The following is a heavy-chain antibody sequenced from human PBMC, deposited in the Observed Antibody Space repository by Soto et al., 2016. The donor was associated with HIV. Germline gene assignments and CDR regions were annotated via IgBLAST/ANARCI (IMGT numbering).Heavy chain of an antibody. CDR2: INHSGTT. D-gene: IGHD3-16*01. CDR3: VTETIATDYGHIVTPRIDY. J-gene: IGHJ4*02. Sequence: QLQLQESGPGLVKPSQTLSLRCTVSGASISSDTYFWGWIRQPPGKGLEWIGTINHSGTTYYNPSLKSRVTTSVETSNNQFSLRLSSVTAADTAVYYCVTETIATDYGHIVTPRIDYWGQGTLVTVSS. V-gene: IGHV4-39*01. CDR1: GASISSDTYF.